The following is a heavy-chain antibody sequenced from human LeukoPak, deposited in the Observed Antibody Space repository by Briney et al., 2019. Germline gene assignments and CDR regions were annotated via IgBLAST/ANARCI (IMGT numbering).Heavy chain of an antibody. J-gene: IGHJ4*02. Sequence: GGSLRLSCAASGFTFSSYAMSWVRQAPGKGLEWVSAIIGSSSSIYYADSVKGRFTISRDNSKNTLFLQMNSLRAEDTAVYYCAKVRAQQLVLDVWGQGTLVTVSS. CDR1: GFTFSSYA. CDR2: IIGSSSSI. D-gene: IGHD6-13*01. CDR3: AKVRAQQLVLDV. V-gene: IGHV3-23*01.